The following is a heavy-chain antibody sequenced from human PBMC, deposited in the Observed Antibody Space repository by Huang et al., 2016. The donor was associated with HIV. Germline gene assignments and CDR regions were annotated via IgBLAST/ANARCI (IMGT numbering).Heavy chain of an antibody. CDR2: SLPSNSET. D-gene: IGHD1-7*01. CDR3: TRLSSDGKNYFDP. CDR1: GYSFTSNW. Sequence: EVQLVQSGAEVKKPGESLKISCKGTGYSFTSNWIGWVRQMPGKGLELMGMSLPSNSETRYSPSFQGQVTISADKSITTAYLQWSSLKASDTAMYYCTRLSSDGKNYFDPWGQGSLVTVSS. V-gene: IGHV5-51*03. J-gene: IGHJ5*02.